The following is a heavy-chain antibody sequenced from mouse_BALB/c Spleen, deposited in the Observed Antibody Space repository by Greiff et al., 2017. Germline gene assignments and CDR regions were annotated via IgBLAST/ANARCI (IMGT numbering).Heavy chain of an antibody. CDR1: GYTFTSYW. J-gene: IGHJ2*01. CDR3: ARLRITTWGDY. CDR2: INPSTGYT. Sequence: QVQLQQSGAELAKPGASVKMSCKASGYTFTSYWMHWVKQRPGQGLEWIGYINPSTGYTEYNQKFKDKATLTADKSSSTAYMQLSSLTSEDSAVYYCARLRITTWGDYWGQGTTLTVSS. V-gene: IGHV1-7*01. D-gene: IGHD2-4*01.